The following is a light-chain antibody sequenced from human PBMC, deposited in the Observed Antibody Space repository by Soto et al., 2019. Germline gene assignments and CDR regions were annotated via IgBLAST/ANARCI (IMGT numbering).Light chain of an antibody. CDR3: RQAHSFPIT. Sequence: DIQITQSPSSVSASVGDRVTITCRASQGITNRLAWYQQKPGKVPKLLIYEASSLQSGVPSRISGSGSGTDFTLTSSSLQPEDFATYYCRQAHSFPITFGQGTRLEIK. CDR1: QGITNR. V-gene: IGKV1D-12*01. J-gene: IGKJ5*01. CDR2: EAS.